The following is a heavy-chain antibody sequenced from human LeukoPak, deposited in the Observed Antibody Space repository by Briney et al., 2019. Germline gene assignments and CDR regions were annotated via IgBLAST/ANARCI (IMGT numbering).Heavy chain of an antibody. Sequence: GGSLRLSCAPSGFTFSSYAMTCVRQAPGRGRESFSSLRNTGRRKYYDKSVKGRFTISRDNSKNTVYLQMGSLRAEDMAVYYCARSGSDFWSAHYWGQGTLVTVSS. V-gene: IGHV3-64*01. J-gene: IGHJ4*02. CDR2: LRNTGRRK. D-gene: IGHD3-3*01. CDR3: ARSGSDFWSAHY. CDR1: GFTFSSYA.